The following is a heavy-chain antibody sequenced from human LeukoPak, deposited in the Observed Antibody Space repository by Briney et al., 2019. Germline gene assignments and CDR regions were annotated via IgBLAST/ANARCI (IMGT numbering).Heavy chain of an antibody. V-gene: IGHV3-23*01. CDR1: GFTFSSYW. D-gene: IGHD4-17*01. J-gene: IGHJ4*02. CDR2: ISRDGGRT. Sequence: PGGSLRLSCEASGFTFSSYWMHGVRQAPGKGPVCVSGISRDGGRTYYADAVKGRFTISRDKSKNTLFLQMNSLRAEDTAVYYCAKSYGDYLGYFDSWGQGTLVTVSS. CDR3: AKSYGDYLGYFDS.